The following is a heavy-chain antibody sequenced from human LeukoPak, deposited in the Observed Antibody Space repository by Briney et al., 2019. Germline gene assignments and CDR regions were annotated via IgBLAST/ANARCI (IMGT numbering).Heavy chain of an antibody. V-gene: IGHV4-38-2*02. CDR2: IYHSGST. CDR3: ARGWYSSSWLDY. D-gene: IGHD6-13*01. Sequence: SETLSLTCTVSGYSISSGYYWGWIRPPPGKGLEWIGSIYHSGSTYYNPSLKSRVTISVDTSKNQFSLKLSSVTAADTAVYYCARGWYSSSWLDYWGQGTLVTVSS. J-gene: IGHJ4*02. CDR1: GYSISSGYY.